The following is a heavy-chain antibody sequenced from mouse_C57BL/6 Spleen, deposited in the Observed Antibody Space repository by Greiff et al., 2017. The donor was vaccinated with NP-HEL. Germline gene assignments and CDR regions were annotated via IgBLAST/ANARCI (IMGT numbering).Heavy chain of an antibody. CDR3: ARTARIKY. Sequence: EVQLQQSGPGLVKPSQSLSLTCTVTGYSITSGYGWNWIRQFPGNNLEWMGYISYSGSTNYNPSLKSRISITRDTSKNQFFLQLDSVTNEDTATYYCARTARIKYWGQGTTLTVAS. V-gene: IGHV3-2*02. CDR1: GYSITSGYG. J-gene: IGHJ2*01. D-gene: IGHD1-2*01. CDR2: ISYSGST.